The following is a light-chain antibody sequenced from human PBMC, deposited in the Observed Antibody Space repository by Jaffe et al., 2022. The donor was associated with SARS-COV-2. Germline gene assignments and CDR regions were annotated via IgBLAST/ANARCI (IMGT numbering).Light chain of an antibody. CDR2: GNN. V-gene: IGLV1-40*01. CDR1: SSNIGAGYD. CDR3: QSYDNSLRSWV. Sequence: QSVLTQPPSVSGAPGQRVTISCTGSSSNIGAGYDVHWYQQLPGTAPKLLIYGNNNRPSGVPDRFSGSKSGTSASLAISGLQAEDEADYYCQSYDNSLRSWVFGGGTKLTVL. J-gene: IGLJ3*02.